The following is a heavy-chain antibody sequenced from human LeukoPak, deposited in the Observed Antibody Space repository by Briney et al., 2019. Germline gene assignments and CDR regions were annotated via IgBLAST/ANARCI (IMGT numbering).Heavy chain of an antibody. CDR1: GYIFTGYY. Sequence: ASVKVSCKTSGYIFTGYYLHWVRQAPGQELEWMGCINPTSGVTNYAQNFQGRVTVTRDTSISTAYMELSSLRSDDTAVYYRALPFNYYYTMDVWGQGTTVTVSS. CDR2: INPTSGVT. V-gene: IGHV1-2*02. CDR3: ALPFNYYYTMDV. J-gene: IGHJ6*02.